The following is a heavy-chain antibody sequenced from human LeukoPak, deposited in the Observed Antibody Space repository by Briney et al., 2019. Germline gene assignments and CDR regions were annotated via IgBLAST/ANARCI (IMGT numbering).Heavy chain of an antibody. J-gene: IGHJ3*02. CDR2: ISGSGGST. D-gene: IGHD2-15*01. CDR1: GFTFSSYA. CDR3: AKDPIVVDAFDI. V-gene: IGHV3-23*01. Sequence: GASLRLSCAASGFTFSSYAMSWVRQAPGKGLEWVSAISGSGGSTYYADSVKGRFTTSRDNSKNTLYLQMNSLRAEDTAVYYCAKDPIVVDAFDIWGQGTMVTVSS.